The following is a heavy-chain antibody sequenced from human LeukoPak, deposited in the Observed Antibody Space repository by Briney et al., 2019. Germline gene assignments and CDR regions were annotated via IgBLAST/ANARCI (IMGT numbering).Heavy chain of an antibody. J-gene: IGHJ3*02. D-gene: IGHD1-1*01. CDR2: INPNSGGT. CDR1: GYTFTGYY. CDR3: ARVESLEGLVAFDI. Sequence: ASVKVSCKASGYTFTGYYMHWVRQAPGQGLEWMGWINPNSGGTNYAQKFQGRVTMTRDTSISTAYMELSRLRSDDTAVYYCARVESLEGLVAFDIWGQGTMVTVSS. V-gene: IGHV1-2*02.